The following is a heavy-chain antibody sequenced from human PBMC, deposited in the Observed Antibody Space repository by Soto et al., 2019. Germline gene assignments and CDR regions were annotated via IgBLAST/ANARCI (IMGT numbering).Heavy chain of an antibody. D-gene: IGHD6-13*01. J-gene: IGHJ4*02. V-gene: IGHV3-23*01. CDR2: ISGSGGST. CDR3: AKDKGSSWYEIDY. CDR1: GFTFSNYA. Sequence: EVQLLESGGGLVQPGGSLRLSCAASGFTFSNYAVTWVRQAPGKGLEWVSTISGSGGSTYYADSVKGRFTISRDNSKNTMYLQMNSLRAEDTAVYYCAKDKGSSWYEIDYWGQGTLFAVSS.